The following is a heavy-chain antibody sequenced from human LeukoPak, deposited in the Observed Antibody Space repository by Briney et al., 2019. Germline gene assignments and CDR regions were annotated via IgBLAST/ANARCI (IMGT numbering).Heavy chain of an antibody. CDR2: IWYDGSNK. CDR1: GFTFSSYG. Sequence: GGSLRLSCAASGFTFSSYGMHWVRQAPGKGLEWVAVIWYDGSNKYYADSVKGRFTISRDNSKNTLYLQMNSLRAEDTAVYYCAREGVRMGYYYYGIDVWGQGTTVTVSS. J-gene: IGHJ6*02. CDR3: AREGVRMGYYYYGIDV. V-gene: IGHV3-33*01. D-gene: IGHD2-8*01.